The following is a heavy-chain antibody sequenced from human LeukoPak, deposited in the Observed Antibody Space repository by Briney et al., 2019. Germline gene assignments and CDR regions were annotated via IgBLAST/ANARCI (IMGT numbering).Heavy chain of an antibody. CDR2: IRSKANSYAT. Sequence: GGSLRLSCAASGFTFSGSAMHWVRQASGKGLEWVGRIRSKANSYATAYAASVKGRFTISRDDSKNTAYQQMNSLKTEDTAVYYCTEPGYSTRQTHYWGQGTLVTVSS. J-gene: IGHJ4*02. D-gene: IGHD6-13*01. V-gene: IGHV3-73*01. CDR3: TEPGYSTRQTHY. CDR1: GFTFSGSA.